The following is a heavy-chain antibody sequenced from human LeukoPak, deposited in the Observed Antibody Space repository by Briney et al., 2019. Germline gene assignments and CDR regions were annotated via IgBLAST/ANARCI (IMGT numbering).Heavy chain of an antibody. CDR1: GGSISSSSYY. Sequence: SETLSLTCTVSGGSISSSSYYWGWIRQPPGKGLEWIGSIYYSGSTYYNPSLKSRVTISVDTSKNQFSLKLSSVIAADTAVYYCARVVDTAMGSHDYWGQGTLVTVSS. CDR2: IYYSGST. CDR3: ARVVDTAMGSHDY. V-gene: IGHV4-39*01. D-gene: IGHD5-18*01. J-gene: IGHJ4*02.